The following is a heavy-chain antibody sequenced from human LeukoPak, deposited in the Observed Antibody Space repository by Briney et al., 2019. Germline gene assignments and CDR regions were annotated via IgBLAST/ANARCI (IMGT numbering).Heavy chain of an antibody. CDR2: ISGSGGST. D-gene: IGHD1-26*01. CDR3: AKDGLGSQGRIDY. CDR1: GFTFSSYA. J-gene: IGHJ4*02. V-gene: IGHV3-23*01. Sequence: GGSLRLSCEASGFTFSSYAMSWVRQAPGKGLEWVSAISGSGGSTYYADSVKGRFTISRDNSKNTLYLQMNSLRAEDTAVYYCAKDGLGSQGRIDYWGQGTLVTVSS.